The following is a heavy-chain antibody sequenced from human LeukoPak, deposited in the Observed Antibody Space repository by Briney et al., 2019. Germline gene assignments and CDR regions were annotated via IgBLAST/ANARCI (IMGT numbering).Heavy chain of an antibody. CDR2: ISAYNGNT. CDR3: ARDLKRTVGATTASDY. CDR1: GYTFTSYG. J-gene: IGHJ4*02. Sequence: GASVKVSCKASGYTFTSYGISWVRQAPGQGLEWMGWISAYNGNTNYAQKFQGRVTMTTDTSTNTGYMELRSLRSDDTAVYYCARDLKRTVGATTASDYWGQGTLVTVSS. V-gene: IGHV1-18*01. D-gene: IGHD1-26*01.